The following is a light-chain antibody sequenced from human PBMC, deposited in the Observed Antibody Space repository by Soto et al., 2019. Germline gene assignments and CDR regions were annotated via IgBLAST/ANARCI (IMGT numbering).Light chain of an antibody. CDR2: KAS. Sequence: DIQMTQSPSTLSGSVGDRVTITCRASQTISSWLAWYQQKPGKAPKLLIYKASTLKSGVPSRFSGGGSGTEFTLTISSMQPDDFANYYCQHYNSYSEAFGQGTKVDIK. V-gene: IGKV1-5*03. CDR1: QTISSW. J-gene: IGKJ1*01. CDR3: QHYNSYSEA.